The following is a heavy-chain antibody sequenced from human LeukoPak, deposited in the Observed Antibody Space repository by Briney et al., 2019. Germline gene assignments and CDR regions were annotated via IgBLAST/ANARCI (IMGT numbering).Heavy chain of an antibody. CDR3: ALDSTSSSLADP. CDR1: GYTFTSYY. D-gene: IGHD2-2*01. CDR2: INPSGGST. V-gene: IGHV1-46*01. Sequence: AASVKVSCKSSGYTFTSYYMHWVRQAPGQGLEWMGIINPSGGSTSYAQKFQGRVTMTRDTSTSTFYMEMSSLRSEDTAVYYCALDSTSSSLADPWGQGILVTVSS. J-gene: IGHJ5*02.